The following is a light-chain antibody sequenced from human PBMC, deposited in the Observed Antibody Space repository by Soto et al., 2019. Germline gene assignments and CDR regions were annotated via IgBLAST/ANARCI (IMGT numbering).Light chain of an antibody. CDR2: GAS. J-gene: IGKJ2*01. V-gene: IGKV3-20*01. CDR3: QQYGTSPRPYT. CDR1: QSVNRNY. Sequence: EIVLSQSPGTLSLSPGERATLSCRASQSVNRNYLAWYQQKPGQAPRLLIYGASSRATDIPDRFSGGGSGTDFTLTISRLEPEDFAVYYCQQYGTSPRPYTFGPGTKVDI.